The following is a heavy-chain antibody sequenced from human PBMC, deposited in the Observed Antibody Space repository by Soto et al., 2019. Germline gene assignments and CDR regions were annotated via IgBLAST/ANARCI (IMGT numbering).Heavy chain of an antibody. D-gene: IGHD1-1*01. CDR2: IWYDGSNK. V-gene: IGHV3-33*01. Sequence: GGFLRLSCAASGFTFSSHGMHWVRQAPGKGLEWVAVIWYDGSNKYYADSVKGRFTISRDNSKNTLYLQMNSLRAEDTAAYYCARDRGTTPIDPWGQGTLVNVSS. CDR3: ARDRGTTPIDP. CDR1: GFTFSSHG. J-gene: IGHJ5*02.